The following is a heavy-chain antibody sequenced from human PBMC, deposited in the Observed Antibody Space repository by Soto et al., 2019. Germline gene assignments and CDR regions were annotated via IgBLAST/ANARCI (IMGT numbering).Heavy chain of an antibody. CDR1: GGSISSYY. CDR2: IYYSGST. V-gene: IGHV4-59*01. D-gene: IGHD1-1*01. Sequence: SETLSLTCTVSGGSISSYYWSWIRQPPGKGLEWIGYIYYSGSTNYNPSLKSRVTMSVDTSKNQFSLKLSSVTAADTAVYYCARASRNWNFDYWGQGTLVTVSS. CDR3: ARASRNWNFDY. J-gene: IGHJ4*02.